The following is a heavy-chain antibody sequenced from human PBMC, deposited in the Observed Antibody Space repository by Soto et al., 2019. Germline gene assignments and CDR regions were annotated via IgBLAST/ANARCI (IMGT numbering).Heavy chain of an antibody. CDR3: SGYCTNGVCYRDY. CDR2: IKSKTEGGTT. CDR1: GFTFSKAL. D-gene: IGHD2-8*01. V-gene: IGHV3-15*01. Sequence: PGGSLRLSCAASGFTFSKALMTWVRQAPGKGLEWIGRIKSKTEGGTTDYAAPVKGRFTISRDDSKNTLYLQMNSLKSEDTAVYYGSGYCTNGVCYRDYWGQGTLVTVS. J-gene: IGHJ4*02.